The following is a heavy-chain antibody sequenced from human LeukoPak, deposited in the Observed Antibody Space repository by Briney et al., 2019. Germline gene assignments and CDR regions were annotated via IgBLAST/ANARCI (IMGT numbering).Heavy chain of an antibody. D-gene: IGHD5/OR15-5a*01. V-gene: IGHV3-21*01. J-gene: IGHJ6*02. CDR3: ASLRPYMLVGMDV. CDR1: GFTFSSYS. CDR2: ISSSSSYI. Sequence: GGSLRLSCAASGFTFSSYSMNWVRQAPGKGLEWVSSISSSSSYIYYADSVKGRFTISRDNAKNSLYLQMNSLRAEDTAVYYCASLRPYMLVGMDVWGQGTTVTVSS.